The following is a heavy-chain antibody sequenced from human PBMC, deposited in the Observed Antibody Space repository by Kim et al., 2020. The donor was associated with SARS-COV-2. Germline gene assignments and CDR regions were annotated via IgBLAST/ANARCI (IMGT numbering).Heavy chain of an antibody. CDR2: INHSGST. V-gene: IGHV4-34*01. J-gene: IGHJ6*02. CDR3: AIKLELSLYYYYGMDV. CDR1: GGSFSGYY. D-gene: IGHD1-7*01. Sequence: SETLSLTCAVYGGSFSGYYWSWIRQPPGKGLEWIGEINHSGSTNYNPSLKSRVTISVDTSKNQFSLKLSSVTAADTAVYYCAIKLELSLYYYYGMDVWGQGTTVTVSS.